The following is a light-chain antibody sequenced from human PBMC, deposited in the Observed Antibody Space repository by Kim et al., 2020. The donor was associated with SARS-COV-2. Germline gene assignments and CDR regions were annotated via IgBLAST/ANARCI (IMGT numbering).Light chain of an antibody. CDR2: DVS. V-gene: IGLV2-14*03. Sequence: GQSITRSCTGTSSDVGGYKYVSWYQQHPGKAPKLMIYDVSNRPSGVSNRFSGSKSGNTASLTISGLQAEDEADYYCSSYTSSSTLVFGTGTKVTVL. CDR3: SSYTSSSTLV. CDR1: SSDVGGYKY. J-gene: IGLJ1*01.